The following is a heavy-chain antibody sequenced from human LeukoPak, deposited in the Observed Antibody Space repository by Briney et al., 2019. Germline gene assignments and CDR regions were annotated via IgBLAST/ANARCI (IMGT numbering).Heavy chain of an antibody. CDR2: IYYSGST. V-gene: IGHV4-39*07. CDR1: GGSISSSSYY. J-gene: IGHJ5*02. CDR3: ARGYSSSWRNIWFDP. D-gene: IGHD6-13*01. Sequence: SPSETLSLTCTVSGGSISSSSYYWGWIRQPPGKGLEWIGSIYYSGSTYYNPSLKSRVTISVDTSKNQFSLKLSSVTAADTAVYYCARGYSSSWRNIWFDPWGQGTLVTVSS.